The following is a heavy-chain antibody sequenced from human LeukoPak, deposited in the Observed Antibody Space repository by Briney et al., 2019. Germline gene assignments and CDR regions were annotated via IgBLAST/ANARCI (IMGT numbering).Heavy chain of an antibody. Sequence: GGSLRLSCAASGFSLSSNYMSWVRQAPGKAPEWISVLYRGGTTYYAGSVKGRFTISRDDSNNTLYLQMDSLRAEDTAVYYCAKDMDYYDSSGYYYWGQGTLVTVSS. CDR1: GFSLSSNY. CDR2: LYRGGTT. D-gene: IGHD3-22*01. CDR3: AKDMDYYDSSGYYY. V-gene: IGHV3-66*01. J-gene: IGHJ4*02.